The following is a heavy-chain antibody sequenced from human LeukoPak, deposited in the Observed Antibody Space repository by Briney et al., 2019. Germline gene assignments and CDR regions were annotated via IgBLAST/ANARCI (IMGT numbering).Heavy chain of an antibody. CDR3: ASEGGSSLYFDY. D-gene: IGHD1-26*01. CDR1: GFTFSSYW. J-gene: IGHJ4*02. CDR2: IKQDGSEK. V-gene: IGHV3-7*01. Sequence: GSLRLSCAASGFTFSSYWMSWVRQAPGKGLEWVANIKQDGSEKYYVDSVKGRFTISRDNAKNSLYLQMNSLRAEDTAVYYCASEGGSSLYFDYWGQGTLVTVSS.